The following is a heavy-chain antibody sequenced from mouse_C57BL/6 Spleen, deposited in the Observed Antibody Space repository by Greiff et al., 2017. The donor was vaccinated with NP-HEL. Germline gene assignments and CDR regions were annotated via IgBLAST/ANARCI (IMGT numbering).Heavy chain of an antibody. J-gene: IGHJ1*03. CDR1: GYTFTSYW. CDR2: IDPSDSYT. CDR3: ASLGNWYFDV. V-gene: IGHV1-50*01. Sequence: QVQLQQPGAELVKPGASVKLSCKASGYTFTSYWMQWVKQRPGQGLEWIGEIDPSDSYTNYNQKFKGKATLTVDTSSSTAYMQLSSLTSEDSAVYYCASLGNWYFDVWGTGTTVTVSS.